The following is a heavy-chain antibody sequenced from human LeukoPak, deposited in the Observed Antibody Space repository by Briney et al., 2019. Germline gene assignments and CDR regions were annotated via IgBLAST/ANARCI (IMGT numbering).Heavy chain of an antibody. J-gene: IGHJ4*02. CDR1: GFSFSSYT. V-gene: IGHV3-48*01. CDR3: ARIGAGADY. Sequence: GGSLSLSCAASGFSFSSYTMNWVRQAPGKGLEWVSYISRSSTTVYYADSVKGRFTISRDNAKNSLYLQMDSLRAEDTAVYYCARIGAGADYWGQGTLVTVSS. D-gene: IGHD3-10*01. CDR2: ISRSSTTV.